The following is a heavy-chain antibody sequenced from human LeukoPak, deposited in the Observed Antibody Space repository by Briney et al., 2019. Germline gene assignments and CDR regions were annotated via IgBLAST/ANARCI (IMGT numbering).Heavy chain of an antibody. CDR3: TRARGGYNYGGGLFYYYMDV. J-gene: IGHJ6*03. Sequence: PGGSLRLSCAASGFSFSGYWMSWVRQAPGKGLEWVANIKQEGSEKNYVDSVKGRFTISRDNAKNSLYLQMNSLRAEDTAVYYCTRARGGYNYGGGLFYYYMDVWGKGTTVTVSS. CDR2: IKQEGSEK. D-gene: IGHD5-18*01. CDR1: GFSFSGYW. V-gene: IGHV3-7*01.